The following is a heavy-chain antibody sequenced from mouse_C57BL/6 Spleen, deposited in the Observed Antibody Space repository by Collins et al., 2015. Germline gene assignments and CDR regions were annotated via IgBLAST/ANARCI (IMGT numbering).Heavy chain of an antibody. V-gene: IGHV3-2*02. Sequence: DVQLQESGPGLVNLTQSLSLTCTVTGYSITSDYAWNWIRQFPGNKLEWMGYISYSGSTSYNPSLKSRISITRDTSKNQFFLQLNSVTTEDTATYYCARSPIYYGNPWFAYWGQGTLVTVSA. CDR1: GYSITSDYA. CDR3: ARSPIYYGNPWFAY. CDR2: ISYSGST. J-gene: IGHJ3*01. D-gene: IGHD2-1*01.